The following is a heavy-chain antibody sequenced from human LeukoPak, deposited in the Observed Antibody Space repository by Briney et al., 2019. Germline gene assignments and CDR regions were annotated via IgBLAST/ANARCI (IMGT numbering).Heavy chain of an antibody. Sequence: GASEKVSCKASGDIFSSNGINWVRQAPGQGLEWMGRIVPSFGTIDYAQKFQGRVRIIADESTSTAYMGLSSLRFEDTAMYYCARGEWYSDRSYYYGMDVWGQGTTVIVSS. D-gene: IGHD3-3*01. CDR2: IVPSFGTI. V-gene: IGHV1-69*13. CDR3: ARGEWYSDRSYYYGMDV. J-gene: IGHJ6*02. CDR1: GDIFSSNG.